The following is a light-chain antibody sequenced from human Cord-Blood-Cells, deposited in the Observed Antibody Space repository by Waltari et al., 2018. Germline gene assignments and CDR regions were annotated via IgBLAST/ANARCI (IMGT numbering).Light chain of an antibody. CDR1: GSDAGGYSY. Sequence: QAALTQPSSVSGSPGQSITISCTGTGSDAGGYSYVSWYQQHPGKAPKLMIYEVSNRPSGVSNRFSGSKSGNTASLTISGLQAEDEADYYCSSYTSSSTQVFGTGTKVTVL. CDR3: SSYTSSSTQV. V-gene: IGLV2-14*01. J-gene: IGLJ1*01. CDR2: EVS.